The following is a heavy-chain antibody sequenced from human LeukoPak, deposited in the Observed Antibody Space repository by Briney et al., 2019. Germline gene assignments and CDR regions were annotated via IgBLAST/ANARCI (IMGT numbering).Heavy chain of an antibody. CDR2: VSPGDSDT. Sequence: GESLKISCKGSGYSINNYWIGWVRQMPGKGLEWMGFVSPGDSDTRYSPSFQGQVTISADKSISTAYLQWSSLEASDTAMYYCARHLDDSSGYYYRTMYYFDYWGQGTLVTVSS. J-gene: IGHJ4*02. CDR1: GYSINNYW. V-gene: IGHV5-51*01. D-gene: IGHD3-22*01. CDR3: ARHLDDSSGYYYRTMYYFDY.